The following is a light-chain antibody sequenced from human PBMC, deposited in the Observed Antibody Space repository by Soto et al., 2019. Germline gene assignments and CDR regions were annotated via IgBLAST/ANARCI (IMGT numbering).Light chain of an antibody. Sequence: QSVLTQPASVSGSPGQSITISCTGTSSDVGGYNYVSWYQQHPGKAPKHMIYDVSDRPSGVSNRFSGSKSGNTASLTISGLQAEDEPVYYCSSYTSSSTLAVFRGGTKLPVL. CDR1: SSDVGGYNY. J-gene: IGLJ2*01. CDR3: SSYTSSSTLAV. CDR2: DVS. V-gene: IGLV2-14*01.